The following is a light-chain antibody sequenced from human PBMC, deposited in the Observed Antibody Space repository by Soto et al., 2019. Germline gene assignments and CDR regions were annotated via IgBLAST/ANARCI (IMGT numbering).Light chain of an antibody. CDR3: QQSYSTPNT. J-gene: IGKJ3*01. Sequence: DIQMTQSPSSLSASVGDRVTITCRASQSISSYLNWYQQKPGKAPKLLIYAASSLQSGVPSRFSGSGSGTDFTRTISSLQPEDFATYYCQQSYSTPNTFGPGTKVDIQ. V-gene: IGKV1-39*01. CDR1: QSISSY. CDR2: AAS.